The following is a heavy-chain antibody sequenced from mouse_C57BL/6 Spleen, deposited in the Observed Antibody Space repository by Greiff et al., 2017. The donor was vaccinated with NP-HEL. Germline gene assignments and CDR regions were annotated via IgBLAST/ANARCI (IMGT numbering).Heavy chain of an antibody. V-gene: IGHV1-64*01. J-gene: IGHJ4*01. CDR1: GYTFTSYW. D-gene: IGHD1-1*02. Sequence: VQLQQPGAELVKPGASVKLSCKASGYTFTSYWMHWVKQRPGQGLEWIGMIHPNSGSTNYNEKFKSKATLTVDKSSSTAYMQLSSLTSEDSAVYYCARSVDPPGAMDYWGQGTSVTVSS. CDR2: IHPNSGST. CDR3: ARSVDPPGAMDY.